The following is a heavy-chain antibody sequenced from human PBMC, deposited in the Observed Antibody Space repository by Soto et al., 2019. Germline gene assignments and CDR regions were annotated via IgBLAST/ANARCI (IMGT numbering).Heavy chain of an antibody. CDR2: ISWNSGSI. Sequence: EVQLVESGEGLVQPGRSLRLSCAASGFTFDDYAMHWVRQAPGKGLEWVSGISWNSGSIGYADSVKGRFTISRDNAKNSLYLQMNSLRAEDTALYYCAKFSLAVAGRDPSLDLWGRRTLVTVSS. CDR3: AKFSLAVAGRDPSLDL. D-gene: IGHD6-19*01. J-gene: IGHJ2*01. CDR1: GFTFDDYA. V-gene: IGHV3-9*01.